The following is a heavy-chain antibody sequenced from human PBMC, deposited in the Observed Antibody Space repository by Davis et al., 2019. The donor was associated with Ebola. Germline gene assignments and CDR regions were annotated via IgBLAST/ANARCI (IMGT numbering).Heavy chain of an antibody. D-gene: IGHD4-11*01. V-gene: IGHV5-51*01. CDR1: GYSFTSYW. CDR3: ARSDYRNYYYYYGMDV. CDR2: IYPGDSDT. Sequence: GESLKISCKGSGYSFTSYWIGWVRQMPGKGLEWMGIIYPGDSDTRYSPSFQGQVTISADKSISTAYLQWSSLKASDTAMYHCARSDYRNYYYYYGMDVWGQGTTVTVSS. J-gene: IGHJ6*02.